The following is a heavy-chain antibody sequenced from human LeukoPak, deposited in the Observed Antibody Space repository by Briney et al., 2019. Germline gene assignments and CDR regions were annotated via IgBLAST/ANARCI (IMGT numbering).Heavy chain of an antibody. J-gene: IGHJ4*02. CDR2: IYYSGST. CDR1: VGSISSYY. Sequence: PSETLSLTCSVSVGSISSYYGSWIRQPPGGGREWVGYIYYSGSTNYNPSLQSRVPISVDTAKNQFSLKLSSVTAADTAVYYCARDRNGYRSNWFFDWGQGTLVTVSS. V-gene: IGHV4-59*01. D-gene: IGHD6-13*01. CDR3: ARDRNGYRSNWFFD.